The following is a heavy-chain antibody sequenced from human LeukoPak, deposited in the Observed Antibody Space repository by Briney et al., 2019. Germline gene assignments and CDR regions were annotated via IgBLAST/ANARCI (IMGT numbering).Heavy chain of an antibody. CDR2: VYTSGST. V-gene: IGHV4-61*02. CDR1: GGSISRGSYD. Sequence: SETLSLTYTACGGSISRGSYDWSWSRQLGGKELDWIGRVYTSGSTNYKPSLKSRVTISLDTYQNQFALKLSSLTAADTAVYYCARGTGNAFDIWGQGTMVTVS. D-gene: IGHD1-14*01. CDR3: ARGTGNAFDI. J-gene: IGHJ3*02.